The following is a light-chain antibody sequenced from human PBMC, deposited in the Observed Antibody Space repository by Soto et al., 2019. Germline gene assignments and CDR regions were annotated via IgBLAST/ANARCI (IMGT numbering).Light chain of an antibody. CDR2: DNS. J-gene: IGLJ2*01. CDR3: ATWDSSLIAGV. CDR1: NSNIGNNY. Sequence: QSVLTQPPSVSAAPGQKVTISCSGSNSNIGNNYVSWYQHLPGTAPKLLIYDNSKRPSGIPDRFSGTKSGTSATLGITGLQTGDEADYYCATWDSSLIAGVFGGGTKLTFL. V-gene: IGLV1-51*01.